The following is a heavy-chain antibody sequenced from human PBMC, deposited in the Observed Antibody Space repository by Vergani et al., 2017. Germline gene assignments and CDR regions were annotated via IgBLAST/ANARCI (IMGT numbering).Heavy chain of an antibody. CDR3: AKAIVVVPAARWGFDY. D-gene: IGHD2-2*01. Sequence: QVQLVESGGGVVQPGRSLRLSCAASGFTLSSYGIHWVRQAPGKGLEWVAVISYDGSNKDYAESLKGRFTISRDNSKNTLYLQMNSLRAEDTSVYYCAKAIVVVPAARWGFDYWGQGTLVTVSS. CDR2: ISYDGSNK. V-gene: IGHV3-30*18. J-gene: IGHJ4*02. CDR1: GFTLSSYG.